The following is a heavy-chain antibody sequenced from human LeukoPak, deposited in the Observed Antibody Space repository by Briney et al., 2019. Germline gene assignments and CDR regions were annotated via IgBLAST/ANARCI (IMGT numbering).Heavy chain of an antibody. CDR1: GFTFSSYA. CDR2: ISGSGGST. D-gene: IGHD6-13*01. V-gene: IGHV3-23*01. J-gene: IGHJ1*01. CDR3: AKPPGIAAAESAYFQH. Sequence: GGSLRLSCAASGFTFSSYAVSWVRQAPGKGLEWVSAISGSGGSTYYADSLKGRFTISRDNSKNTLYLQMNSLRAEDTAVYYCAKPPGIAAAESAYFQHWGQGTLVTVSS.